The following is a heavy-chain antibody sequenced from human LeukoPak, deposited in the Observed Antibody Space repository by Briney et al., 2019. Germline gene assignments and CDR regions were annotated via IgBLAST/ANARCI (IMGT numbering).Heavy chain of an antibody. CDR2: ISYSGST. CDR1: GFTFSSSA. CDR3: ARRGYSYGPHFDY. V-gene: IGHV4-30-2*03. D-gene: IGHD5-18*01. J-gene: IGHJ4*02. Sequence: LRLSCAASGFTFSSSAMSWVRQAPGKGLEWIGSISYSGSTYYNPSLKSRVTISVDTSKNQFSLKLSSVTAADTAVYYCARRGYSYGPHFDYWGQGTLVTVSS.